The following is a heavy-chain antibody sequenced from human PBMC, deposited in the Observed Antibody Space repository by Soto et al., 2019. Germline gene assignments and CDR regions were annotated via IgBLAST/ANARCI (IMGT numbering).Heavy chain of an antibody. D-gene: IGHD6-13*01. CDR2: IWYDGSNK. CDR1: GFTFSSYG. J-gene: IGHJ5*02. Sequence: GGSLRLSCAASGFTFSSYGMHGVRQAPGKGLEWVAVIWYDGSNKCYADSVKGRFTISRDNSKNTLYLQMNSLRAEDTAVYYCARYSRLAAAPYIWFAPCGQGTLVTVSS. V-gene: IGHV3-33*01. CDR3: ARYSRLAAAPYIWFAP.